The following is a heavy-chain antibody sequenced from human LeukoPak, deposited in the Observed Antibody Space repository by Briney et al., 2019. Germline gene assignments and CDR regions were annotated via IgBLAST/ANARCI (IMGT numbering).Heavy chain of an antibody. CDR2: IRSKTNSYAT. Sequence: PGGSLRLSCAASGFTFSGSAMHWVRQASGKGLEWVGRIRSKTNSYATADAASVKGRFALSRDDSKNTAYLQMNSLKTENTAVYYCPSRHLYYYDSSGYEFDYWGQGTLVTVSS. CDR1: GFTFSGSA. J-gene: IGHJ4*02. D-gene: IGHD3-22*01. V-gene: IGHV3-73*01. CDR3: PSRHLYYYDSSGYEFDY.